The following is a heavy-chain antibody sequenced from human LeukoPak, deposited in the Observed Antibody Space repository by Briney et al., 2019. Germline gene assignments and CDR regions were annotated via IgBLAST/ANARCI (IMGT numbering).Heavy chain of an antibody. J-gene: IGHJ4*02. CDR1: GGSISSHY. Sequence: SETLSLTCTVSGGSISSHYWSWIRQPPGKGLEWIGYLYYSGSTYNPSLKSRVTISVDTSKNQFSLKVSSVTAADTAVYYCARHGGSYSLDYWGQGTLVTVSS. CDR3: ARHGGSYSLDY. D-gene: IGHD1-26*01. V-gene: IGHV4-59*08. CDR2: LYYSGST.